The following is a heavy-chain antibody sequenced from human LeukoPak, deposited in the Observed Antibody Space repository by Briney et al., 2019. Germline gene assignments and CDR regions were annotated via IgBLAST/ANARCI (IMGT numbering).Heavy chain of an antibody. CDR3: ARDDYGETFDY. Sequence: GGSLRLSCAASGFMFSSFGMHWVRQAPGKGLEWVAVISYDGSYKNYADSVKGRFTISRDNSKNTLYLQMNSLRAEDTAVYYCARDDYGETFDYWGQGTLVTVSS. V-gene: IGHV3-33*05. CDR2: ISYDGSYK. J-gene: IGHJ4*02. CDR1: GFMFSSFG. D-gene: IGHD4-17*01.